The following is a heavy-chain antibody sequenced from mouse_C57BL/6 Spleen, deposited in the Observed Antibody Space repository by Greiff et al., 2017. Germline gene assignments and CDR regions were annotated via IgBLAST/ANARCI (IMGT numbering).Heavy chain of an antibody. CDR1: GYSITSGYY. D-gene: IGHD2-2*01. V-gene: IGHV3-6*01. Sequence: EVKVEESGPGLVKPSQSLSLTCSVTGYSITSGYYWNWIRQFPGNKLEWMGYISYDGSNNYNPSLKNRISITRDTSKNQFFLKLNSVTTEDTATYYCAREGYDGYYFDYWGQGTTLTVSS. J-gene: IGHJ2*01. CDR3: AREGYDGYYFDY. CDR2: ISYDGSN.